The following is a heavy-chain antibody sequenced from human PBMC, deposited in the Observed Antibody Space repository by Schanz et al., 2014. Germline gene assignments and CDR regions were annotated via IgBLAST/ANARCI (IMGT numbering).Heavy chain of an antibody. J-gene: IGHJ3*02. CDR3: ARDGYSVVVISPTESFDI. D-gene: IGHD2-21*01. V-gene: IGHV3-23*04. Sequence: VQLVESGGGVVQPGRSLRLSCAASGFTFSTHAMSWVRQAPGKGLEWVSYISSGGTTTYHSDSVKGRFTISRDNSKNTVYIQMNSLRAEDTAVYYCARDGYSVVVISPTESFDIWGQGTMVTVSP. CDR1: GFTFSTHA. CDR2: ISSGGTTT.